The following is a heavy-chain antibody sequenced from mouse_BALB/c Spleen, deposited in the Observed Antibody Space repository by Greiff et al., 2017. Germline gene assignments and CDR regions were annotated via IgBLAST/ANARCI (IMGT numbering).Heavy chain of an antibody. Sequence: VQLQQSGPGLVKPSQSLSLTCTVTGYSITSDYAWNWIRQFPGNKLEWMGYISYSGSTSYNPSLKSRISITRDTSKNQFFLQLNSVTTEDTATYYCARSAMITWFAYWGQGTLVTVSA. CDR1: GYSITSDYA. J-gene: IGHJ3*01. V-gene: IGHV3-2*02. D-gene: IGHD2-4*01. CDR3: ARSAMITWFAY. CDR2: ISYSGST.